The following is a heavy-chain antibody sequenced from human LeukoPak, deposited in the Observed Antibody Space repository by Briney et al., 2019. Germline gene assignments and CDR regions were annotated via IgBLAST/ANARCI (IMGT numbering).Heavy chain of an antibody. CDR3: AGSYYDSSGYPY. V-gene: IGHV4-34*01. CDR1: GGSFSGYY. D-gene: IGHD3-22*01. CDR2: INHSGST. Sequence: SETLSLTCAVYGGSFSGYYWSWIRQPPGKGLEWIGEINHSGSTNYNPSLKSRVTISVDTSKNQFSLKLSSVTAADTAVYYCAGSYYDSSGYPYWGQGTLVTVSS. J-gene: IGHJ4*02.